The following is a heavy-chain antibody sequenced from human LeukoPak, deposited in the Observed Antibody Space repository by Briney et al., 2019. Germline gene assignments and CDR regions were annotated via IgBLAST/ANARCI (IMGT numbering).Heavy chain of an antibody. CDR3: ARALPLGYWSGGSCYDIGY. CDR2: NICSSSYI. J-gene: IGHJ4*02. V-gene: IGHV3-21*01. CDR1: GFHLRSHS. D-gene: IGHD2-15*01. Sequence: GSLRPPFATPGFHLRSHSKDGVRPGPGKGPEWVSSNICSSSYIYYADSVKGRFTISRDNAKNSLYLQMNSLRAEDTAVYYCARALPLGYWSGGSCYDIGYWGQGTLVTVSS.